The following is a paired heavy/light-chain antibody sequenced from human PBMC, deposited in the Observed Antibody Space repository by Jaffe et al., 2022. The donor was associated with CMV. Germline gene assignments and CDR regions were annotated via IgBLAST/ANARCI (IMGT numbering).Light chain of an antibody. J-gene: IGLJ3*02. V-gene: IGLV2-14*03. Sequence: QSALTQPASVSGSPGQSITISCIGTSSDVGVYNYVSWYQQHPGKAPKLMIYDVSNRPSGVSYRFSGSKSGNTASLTISGLQAEDEGDYYCSSFTISSTWVFGAGTKLTVL. CDR2: DVS. CDR1: SSDVGVYNY. CDR3: SSFTISSTWV.
Heavy chain of an antibody. CDR2: IDSDGSDT. CDR1: GFTFSRYW. V-gene: IGHV3-74*03. Sequence: EVQVVESGGGLVQPGGSLRLSCAASGFTFSRYWMHWVRQAPGKGLVWVSRIDSDGSDTTYADSVRGRFTISRDNAKNTLSLQMNSLRAEDTGVYYCAILGGFCNGDSCNPFDRWGQGTLVTVSS. J-gene: IGHJ5*02. D-gene: IGHD2-15*01. CDR3: AILGGFCNGDSCNPFDR.